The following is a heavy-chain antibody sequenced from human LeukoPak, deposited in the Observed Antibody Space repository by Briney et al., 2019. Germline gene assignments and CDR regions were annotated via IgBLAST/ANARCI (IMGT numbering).Heavy chain of an antibody. Sequence: ASVKVSCKASRYTFTGYYMHWVRQAPGQGLEWMGWINPNSGGTNYAQRFQGRVTMTRDTSISTAYMELSRLRSDDTAVYYCARDDVTTGGAIDYWGQGTLVTVSS. D-gene: IGHD4-17*01. CDR1: RYTFTGYY. CDR2: INPNSGGT. CDR3: ARDDVTTGGAIDY. V-gene: IGHV1-2*02. J-gene: IGHJ4*02.